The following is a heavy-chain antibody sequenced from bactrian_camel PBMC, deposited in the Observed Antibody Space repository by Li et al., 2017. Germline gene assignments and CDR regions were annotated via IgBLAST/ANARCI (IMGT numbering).Heavy chain of an antibody. CDR2: IRRSGGET. V-gene: IGHV3S55*01. CDR3: SRGDT. D-gene: IGHD1*01. CDR1: GHSRGSNC. Sequence: HVQLVESGGGSVQAGGSLRLSCKVSGHSRGSNCVGWYRLPPGRAPGEREGIAAIRRSGGETWYANSVKGRFTISQDNAKNTSDLQLTSLITEDTAMYYCSRGDTRGQGTQVTVS. J-gene: IGHJ4*01.